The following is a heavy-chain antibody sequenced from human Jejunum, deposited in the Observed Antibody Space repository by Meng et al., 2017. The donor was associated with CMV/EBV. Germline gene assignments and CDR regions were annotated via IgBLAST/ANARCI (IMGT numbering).Heavy chain of an antibody. D-gene: IGHD3-10*01. CDR1: GYSFTNYW. CDR3: AATKFDASGTYNPYY. Sequence: SGYSFTNYWIGWVRQMPGKGLEWMGIIYPGHSAVHYSPSFQGQVTISADESITTAYLHWSSLQASDTAMYYCAATKFDASGTYNPYYWGQGTLVTVSS. J-gene: IGHJ4*02. V-gene: IGHV5-51*01. CDR2: IYPGHSAV.